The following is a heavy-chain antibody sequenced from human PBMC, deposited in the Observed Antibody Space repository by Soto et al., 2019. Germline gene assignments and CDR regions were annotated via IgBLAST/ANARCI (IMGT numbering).Heavy chain of an antibody. CDR2: IIPIFGTA. Sequence: SVKVSCKASGGTFSSYAISWVRQAPGQGLEWMGGIIPIFGTANYAQKFQGRVTITRDTSASTAYMELSSLRSEDTAVYYCARVFHRDFWSGYPGPYYGMDVWGQGTTVTVSS. D-gene: IGHD3-3*01. CDR1: GGTFSSYA. CDR3: ARVFHRDFWSGYPGPYYGMDV. V-gene: IGHV1-69*05. J-gene: IGHJ6*02.